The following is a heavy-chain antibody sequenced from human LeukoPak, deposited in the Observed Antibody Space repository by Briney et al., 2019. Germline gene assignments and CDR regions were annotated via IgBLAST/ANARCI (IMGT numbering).Heavy chain of an antibody. CDR1: GFSFSSYS. D-gene: IGHD2-15*01. CDR2: INQDGREK. J-gene: IGHJ4*02. Sequence: GGSLRLSCAASGFSFSSYSMSWVRQPPGKGLEWVANINQDGREKYHVDSVKGRFTISRDKAKNSLYLHMNSLRVEDTAVYYCAGGDYCSGGHCYHYWGQGTLVTVSS. CDR3: AGGDYCSGGHCYHY. V-gene: IGHV3-7*01.